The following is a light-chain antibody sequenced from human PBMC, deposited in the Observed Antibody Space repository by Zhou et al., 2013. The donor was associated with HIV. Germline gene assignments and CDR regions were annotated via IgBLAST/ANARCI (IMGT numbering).Light chain of an antibody. Sequence: EVVMTQSPGTLSLSPGERAILSCRASQNVPYLAWYQHKPGQAPSLLISGASSRATGIPDRFSGSGSGTDFTLTISRLEPEDSAVYYCQQYGGSSITFGQGTRLEIK. CDR2: GAS. CDR3: QQYGGSSIT. CDR1: QNVPY. J-gene: IGKJ5*01. V-gene: IGKV3-20*01.